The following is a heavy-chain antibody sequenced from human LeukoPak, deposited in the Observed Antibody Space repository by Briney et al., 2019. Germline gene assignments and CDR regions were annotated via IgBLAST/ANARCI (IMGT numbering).Heavy chain of an antibody. D-gene: IGHD6-6*01. V-gene: IGHV4-39*01. CDR3: ARHRDSIAARHVFDY. Sequence: PGGSLRLSCAASGFTFSTYAMSWVRQPPGKGLEWIGSIYYSGSTYYNPSLKSRVTISVDTSKNQFSLKLSSVTAADTAVYYCARHRDSIAARHVFDYWGQGTLVTVSS. CDR2: IYYSGST. J-gene: IGHJ4*02. CDR1: GFTFSTYA.